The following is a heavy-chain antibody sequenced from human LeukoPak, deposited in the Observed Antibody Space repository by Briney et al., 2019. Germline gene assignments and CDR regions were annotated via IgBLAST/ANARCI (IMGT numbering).Heavy chain of an antibody. D-gene: IGHD2-2*01. V-gene: IGHV1-24*01. Sequence: ASVKVSCKVSGYTLTELSMHWVRQAPGKGLEWMGGFDPEDGETIYAQKFQGRVTLTEDTSTDTAYMELSSLRSEDTAVYYCARVQSGCGSTSCYDAYSFDSWGRGTLVTVSS. CDR2: FDPEDGET. J-gene: IGHJ4*02. CDR1: GYTLTELS. CDR3: ARVQSGCGSTSCYDAYSFDS.